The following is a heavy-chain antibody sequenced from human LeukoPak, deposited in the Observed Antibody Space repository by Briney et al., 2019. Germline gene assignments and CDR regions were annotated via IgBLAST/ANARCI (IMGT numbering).Heavy chain of an antibody. D-gene: IGHD4-17*01. CDR2: VYYTGTT. CDR1: SGSVSSGRYY. J-gene: IGHJ4*02. Sequence: PSETLSLTCTVSSGSVSSGRYYWSWIRQPPGKGLEWIGYVYYTGTTKYNPSLKSRVAMSLDTSKNQFSLKLSSVTAADTAVYYCASPGGGYGDPAYGFWGQGTLVTVSS. V-gene: IGHV4-61*01. CDR3: ASPGGGYGDPAYGF.